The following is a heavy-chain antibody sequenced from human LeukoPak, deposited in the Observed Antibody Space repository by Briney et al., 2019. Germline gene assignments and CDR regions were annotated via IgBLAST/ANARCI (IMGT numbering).Heavy chain of an antibody. CDR3: ARGEQLALDY. J-gene: IGHJ4*02. Sequence: WRSLTLSCAASGFAVSSYAMHWVRHAPGNGLEGVAVISYDGSNKYYADSVKGRFTISRDNSKNTLYLQMNSLRAEDTAVYYCARGEQLALDYWGQGTLVTVSS. CDR2: ISYDGSNK. D-gene: IGHD6-6*01. CDR1: GFAVSSYA. V-gene: IGHV3-30-3*01.